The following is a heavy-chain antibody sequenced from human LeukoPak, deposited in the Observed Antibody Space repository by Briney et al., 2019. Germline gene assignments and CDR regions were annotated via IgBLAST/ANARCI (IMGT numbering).Heavy chain of an antibody. V-gene: IGHV1-18*01. J-gene: IGHJ4*02. CDR1: GYTFTSYG. D-gene: IGHD5/OR15-5a*01. CDR3: ARTEPRLPKGSVGFDY. CDR2: ISAYNGNT. Sequence: ASVKVSCKASGYTFTSYGISWVRQAPGQGLEWMGWISAYNGNTNYAQKLQGRVTMTTDTSTSTAYMELRSLRSDDTAVYYCARTEPRLPKGSVGFDYWGQGTLVTVSS.